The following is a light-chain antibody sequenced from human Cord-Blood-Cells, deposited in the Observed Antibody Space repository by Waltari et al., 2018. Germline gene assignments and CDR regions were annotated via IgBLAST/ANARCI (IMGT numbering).Light chain of an antibody. Sequence: QSALTQPASVSGSPGQSITIAYPGTSSDVGGYTYVSWYQQHPGNAPKLMIYDVSNRPSGVSNRFSGSKSGNTASLTISGLQAEDEADYYCSSYTSSSTWVFGGGTKLTVL. J-gene: IGLJ3*02. CDR2: DVS. CDR1: SSDVGGYTY. CDR3: SSYTSSSTWV. V-gene: IGLV2-14*03.